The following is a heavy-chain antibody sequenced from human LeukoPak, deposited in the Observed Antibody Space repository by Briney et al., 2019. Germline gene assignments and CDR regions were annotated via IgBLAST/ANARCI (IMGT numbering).Heavy chain of an antibody. CDR1: GFTFSSYG. J-gene: IGHJ6*03. D-gene: IGHD4-17*01. V-gene: IGHV3-30*18. CDR3: AKVGPMTSVTRVFRSRTYYYYYMDV. Sequence: GGSLRLSCAASGFTFSSYGMNWVRQAPGKGLEWVAIISYDGSNKYYADSVKGRFTISRDNSKNTLYLQMNSLRAEDTAVYYCAKVGPMTSVTRVFRSRTYYYYYMDVWGKGTTVTVSS. CDR2: ISYDGSNK.